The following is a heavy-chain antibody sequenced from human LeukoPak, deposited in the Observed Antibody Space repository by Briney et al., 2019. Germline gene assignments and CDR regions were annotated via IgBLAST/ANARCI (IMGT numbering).Heavy chain of an antibody. CDR3: ARKTGDC. J-gene: IGHJ4*02. V-gene: IGHV3-74*01. D-gene: IGHD1-14*01. CDR2: LISDGSSA. Sequence: GGSLRLSCAASGFTFSSYWMHWVRQAPGKGLVWVSRLISDGSSASYADSVKGRFTISRDNTKNILYLQMNSLRVEDTAVYYCARKTGDCWGQGTLVTVSS. CDR1: GFTFSSYW.